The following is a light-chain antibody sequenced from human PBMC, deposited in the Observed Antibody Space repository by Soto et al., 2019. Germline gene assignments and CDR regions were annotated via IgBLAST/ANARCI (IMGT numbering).Light chain of an antibody. CDR3: QQYNSYWT. CDR2: DAS. Sequence: DVQMTQSPSTLSASVGDRVTITCRASPSISSWLAWYQQKPGKAPKLLIYDASSLESGVPSRFSGSGSGTEFTLTISSLQPDDFATYYCQQYNSYWTFGQGTKVDI. V-gene: IGKV1-5*01. J-gene: IGKJ1*01. CDR1: PSISSW.